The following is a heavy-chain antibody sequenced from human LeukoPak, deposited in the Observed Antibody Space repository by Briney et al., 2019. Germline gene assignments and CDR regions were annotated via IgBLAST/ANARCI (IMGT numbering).Heavy chain of an antibody. CDR2: INPSGGST. J-gene: IGHJ4*02. V-gene: IGHV1-46*01. CDR3: ARDREALRTSNLFYSDY. CDR1: GYTFTNYF. D-gene: IGHD1-26*01. Sequence: ASVKVSCKASGYTFTNYFIHWVRQAPGQGLEWMGVINPSGGSTTYAEKFQVRLTMTSDMSTSTVYMELSSLRSDDTAVYYYARDREALRTSNLFYSDYWGQGTLVTVSS.